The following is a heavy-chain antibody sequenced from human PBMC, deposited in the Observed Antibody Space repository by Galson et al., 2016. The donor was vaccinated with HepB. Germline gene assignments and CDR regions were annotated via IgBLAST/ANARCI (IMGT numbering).Heavy chain of an antibody. V-gene: IGHV3-72*01. CDR3: ARGSGYCNINSCIGGHFDY. CDR2: IRNKPNGYTT. D-gene: IGHD2/OR15-2a*01. J-gene: IGHJ4*02. Sequence: SLRLSCAGSGFTFSDHYMDWVRQAPGKGLEWVGRIRNKPNGYTTENAASVKGRFTISRDDSKKSLFLQMNSLKTEDTAVYYCARGSGYCNINSCIGGHFDYWGQGTQVTVSS. CDR1: GFTFSDHY.